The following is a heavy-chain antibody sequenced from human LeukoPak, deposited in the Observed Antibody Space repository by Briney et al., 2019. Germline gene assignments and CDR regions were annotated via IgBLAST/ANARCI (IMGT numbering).Heavy chain of an antibody. D-gene: IGHD3-10*01. CDR3: ARVQLWFGEIDY. CDR2: INAGNGNT. J-gene: IGHJ4*02. CDR1: GYTFTSYA. V-gene: IGHV1-3*01. Sequence: ASVKVSCKASGYTFTSYAMHGVRRAPGQRLEGMGWINAGNGNTKYSQKFQGRVTITRDTSASTAYMELSSLRSEDTAVYYCARVQLWFGEIDYWGQGTLVTVSS.